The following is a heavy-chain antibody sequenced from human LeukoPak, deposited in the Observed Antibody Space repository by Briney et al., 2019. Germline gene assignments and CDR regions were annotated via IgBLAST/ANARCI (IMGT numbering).Heavy chain of an antibody. CDR2: ISAYNGDT. CDR1: GYTFTDYG. D-gene: IGHD3-3*01. CDR3: ATLGDVLRLFPLISLDGMDV. V-gene: IGHV1-18*01. J-gene: IGHJ6*02. Sequence: ASVKVSCKASGYTFTDYGITWVRQAPGQGLEWMGWISAYNGDTNYAQRFQGRITMTTDTSTTTAYMELRSLRSDDTAVYYCATLGDVLRLFPLISLDGMDVWGQGTTVTVSS.